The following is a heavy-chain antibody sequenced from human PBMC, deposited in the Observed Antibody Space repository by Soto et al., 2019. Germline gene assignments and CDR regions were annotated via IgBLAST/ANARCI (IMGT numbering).Heavy chain of an antibody. V-gene: IGHV1-18*01. D-gene: IGHD2-15*01. Sequence: ASVKVSCKASGYTFTSYGISWVRQAPGQGLEWMGWISAYNGNTNYAQKLQGRVTMTTDTSTSTAYMELRSLRSDDTAVYYCARDMSVFIVVVVAAYGMDVWGQGTTVTVS. CDR1: GYTFTSYG. CDR3: ARDMSVFIVVVVAAYGMDV. J-gene: IGHJ6*02. CDR2: ISAYNGNT.